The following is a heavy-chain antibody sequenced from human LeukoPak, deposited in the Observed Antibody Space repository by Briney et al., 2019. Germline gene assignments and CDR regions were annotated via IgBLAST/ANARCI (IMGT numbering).Heavy chain of an antibody. J-gene: IGHJ3*02. V-gene: IGHV3-23*01. Sequence: GGSLRLSCAASGFTFSSYAMSWVRQAPGKGLEWVSAISGSGGSTYYADSVKGRFTISRDNSKNTLYLQMNSLRAEDTAVYYCAKDYLMYYYDSSGYYGAFDIWGQGTMVTVSS. CDR2: ISGSGGST. D-gene: IGHD3-22*01. CDR3: AKDYLMYYYDSSGYYGAFDI. CDR1: GFTFSSYA.